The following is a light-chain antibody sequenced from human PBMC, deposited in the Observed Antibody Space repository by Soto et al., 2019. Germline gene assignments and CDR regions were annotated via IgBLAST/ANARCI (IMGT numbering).Light chain of an antibody. V-gene: IGKV1-5*03. CDR3: QQYNRYPGT. CDR1: QSISTW. CDR2: KAS. Sequence: DIQMMQSPSTLAASVGDRVTITCRASQSISTWLAWYQQKVGKAPKLLIYKASSLESGVPSRFSGSGSGTEFTLTISSLQPDDFATYYCQQYNRYPGTFGQGTKVEIK. J-gene: IGKJ1*01.